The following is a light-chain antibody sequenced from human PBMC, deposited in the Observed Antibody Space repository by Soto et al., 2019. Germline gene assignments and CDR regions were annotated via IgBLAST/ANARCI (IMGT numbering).Light chain of an antibody. CDR1: QGISSY. Sequence: DIQLTQSPFFLSASVGDRVTITCRASQGISSYLAWYQQKPGKAPKLLIYAASTLQSGVPSRFSGSGSGTEFTLIISSLQPEDFATYYCQQHNSHPRTFGQGTKVEIK. J-gene: IGKJ1*01. V-gene: IGKV1-9*01. CDR2: AAS. CDR3: QQHNSHPRT.